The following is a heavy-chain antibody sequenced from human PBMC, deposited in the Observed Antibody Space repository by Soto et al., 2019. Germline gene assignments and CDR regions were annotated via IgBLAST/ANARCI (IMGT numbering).Heavy chain of an antibody. CDR3: AREDIVVVPAVPLYYGMDV. CDR1: GYTFTSYA. Sequence: GASVKVSCKASGYTFTSYAMHWVRQAPGQRLEWMGWINAGNGNTKYSQKFQGRVTITRDTSASTANMELSSLRSEDTAVYYFAREDIVVVPAVPLYYGMDVWGQGTTVTVSS. CDR2: INAGNGNT. V-gene: IGHV1-3*01. D-gene: IGHD2-2*01. J-gene: IGHJ6*02.